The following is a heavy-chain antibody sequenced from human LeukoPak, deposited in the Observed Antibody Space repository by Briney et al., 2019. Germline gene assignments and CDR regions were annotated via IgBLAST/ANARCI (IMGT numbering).Heavy chain of an antibody. Sequence: ASVKVSCKTSGYTFTDYYLHWVRQAPGQGLEWMGWINPNSGGTNYAQKFQGRVTMTRDTSISTAYMELSRLRSDDTAVYYCARDRTHYYDSSGYYGYWGQGTLVTVSS. J-gene: IGHJ4*02. V-gene: IGHV1-2*02. D-gene: IGHD3-22*01. CDR1: GYTFTDYY. CDR2: INPNSGGT. CDR3: ARDRTHYYDSSGYYGY.